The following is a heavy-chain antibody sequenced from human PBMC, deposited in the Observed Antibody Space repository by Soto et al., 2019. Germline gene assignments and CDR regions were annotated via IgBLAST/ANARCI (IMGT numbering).Heavy chain of an antibody. CDR1: GGSISTGGCS. D-gene: IGHD5-12*01. V-gene: IGHV4-30-2*01. CDR3: ACLDGYNRYFDL. CDR2: IFDTGKT. J-gene: IGHJ2*01. Sequence: QVQLQESGSGLVKPSQTLSLTCAVSGGSISTGGCSWSWIRLPPGRALEWIGYIFDTGKTYYSASLKSRVTMSVDRAQNQFSSRLESVTAADTAMYFCACLDGYNRYFDLWGRGTLVTVSS.